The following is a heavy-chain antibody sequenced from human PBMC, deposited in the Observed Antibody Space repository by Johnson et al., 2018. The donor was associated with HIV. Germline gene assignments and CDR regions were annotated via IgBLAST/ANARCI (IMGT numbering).Heavy chain of an antibody. D-gene: IGHD2-8*01. V-gene: IGHV3-11*04. CDR3: ARDRGYCTNGVCYYDALDI. Sequence: QVQLVESGGGLGQPGGSLRLSCAASGFTFTDYYMSWLRQAPGKGLEWVSYISSTASTIYYADSVKGRFTISRDNAKNSLYLQMNSLRAEDTAVYYCARDRGYCTNGVCYYDALDIWGQGTMVTVAA. J-gene: IGHJ3*02. CDR1: GFTFTDYY. CDR2: ISSTASTI.